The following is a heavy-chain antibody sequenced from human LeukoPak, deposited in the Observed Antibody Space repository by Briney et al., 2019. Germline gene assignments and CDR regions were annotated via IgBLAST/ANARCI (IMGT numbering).Heavy chain of an antibody. V-gene: IGHV3-49*04. D-gene: IGHD3-10*01. CDR2: MRSRAYGGTT. J-gene: IGHJ4*02. Sequence: GGSLRLSCTASGITFGDNTMSWVRQAPGKGLEWVGFMRSRAYGGTTEYAASVKGRFTISRDGSNSIAYLQMNNLKTEDTAVYYCSRGGSASSYASGGFDYWGQGTLVTVSS. CDR1: GITFGDNT. CDR3: SRGGSASSYASGGFDY.